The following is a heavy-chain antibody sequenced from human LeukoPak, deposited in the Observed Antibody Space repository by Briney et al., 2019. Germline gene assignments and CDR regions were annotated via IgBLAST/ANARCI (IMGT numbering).Heavy chain of an antibody. CDR3: ARRITMVRGVTNYYYYGMDV. CDR2: IIPIFGAA. J-gene: IGHJ6*04. D-gene: IGHD3-10*01. Sequence: ASVKVSCKASGGTFSSYAISWVRQAPGQGLEWIGGIIPIFGAANYAQKFQGRVTITADESTSTAYMELSSLRSEDTAVYYCARRITMVRGVTNYYYYGMDVWGKGTTVTVSS. V-gene: IGHV1-69*13. CDR1: GGTFSSYA.